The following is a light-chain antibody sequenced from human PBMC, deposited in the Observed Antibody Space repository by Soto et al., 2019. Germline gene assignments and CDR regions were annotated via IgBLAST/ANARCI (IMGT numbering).Light chain of an antibody. CDR1: QTISSW. CDR3: QLSQQRSSWPPIA. J-gene: IGKJ5*01. Sequence: TITCRASQTISSWLAWYQQKPGKAPKLLIYKASTLKSGVPSRFSGSGSGTEFTLTISSLQPEDFAVYYCQLSQQRSSWPPIAFGQGTRLEIK. CDR2: KAS. V-gene: IGKV1-5*03.